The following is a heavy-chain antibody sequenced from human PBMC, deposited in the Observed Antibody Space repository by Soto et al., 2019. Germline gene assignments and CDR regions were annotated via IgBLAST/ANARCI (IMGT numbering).Heavy chain of an antibody. CDR2: ISAYNGNT. Sequence: ASVKVSCKASGYTFTSYGISWVRQAPGQGLEWMGWISAYNGNTNYAQKLQGRVTMTTDTSTSTAYMELRSLRSDDTAVYYCARDVNMVRGVVPFDYWGQGTLVPVSS. CDR3: ARDVNMVRGVVPFDY. J-gene: IGHJ4*02. V-gene: IGHV1-18*04. CDR1: GYTFTSYG. D-gene: IGHD3-10*01.